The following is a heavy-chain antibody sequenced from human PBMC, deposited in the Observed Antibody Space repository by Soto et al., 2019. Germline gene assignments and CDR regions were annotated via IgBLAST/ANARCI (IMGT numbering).Heavy chain of an antibody. J-gene: IGHJ3*02. Sequence: GGSLRLSCAASKSIFTGYGMHWVRQTPGKGLEWVAVIRFDGTDEHYADSVKGRFTISRDNSKNTLYLQMNSLRAEDTAVYYCAKASSYCSGGSCHSLCAFDIWGQGTMVTVSS. CDR2: IRFDGTDE. V-gene: IGHV3-30*02. D-gene: IGHD2-15*01. CDR3: AKASSYCSGGSCHSLCAFDI. CDR1: KSIFTGYG.